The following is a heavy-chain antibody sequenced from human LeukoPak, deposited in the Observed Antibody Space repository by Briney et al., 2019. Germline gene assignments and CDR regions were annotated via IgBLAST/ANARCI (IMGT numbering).Heavy chain of an antibody. J-gene: IGHJ4*02. Sequence: LGGSLRLSCAASGFTVSSNYMSWVRPAPGKGLGWGSVNYSGGSTYYADSVTGRFSISRDNSKNTMYLQMNSLRAEDTAVYYCASARVSNSGSLSDWGQGTLVTVSS. CDR1: GFTVSSNY. V-gene: IGHV3-53*01. CDR2: NYSGGST. D-gene: IGHD3-10*01. CDR3: ASARVSNSGSLSD.